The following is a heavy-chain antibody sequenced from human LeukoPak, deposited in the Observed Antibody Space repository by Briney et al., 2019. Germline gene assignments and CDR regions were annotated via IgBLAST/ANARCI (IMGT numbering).Heavy chain of an antibody. V-gene: IGHV1-2*06. CDR2: IDPNSGGT. Sequence: GASVKVSCKTSGYTFTGYYIHWVRQAPGQGLEWLGRIDPNSGGTSYAHNFQGRVTMTRDTSISTAYMELSRLRSDDTAVYYCARGWGGEDWFDPWGQGTLVTVSS. D-gene: IGHD3-16*01. CDR1: GYTFTGYY. CDR3: ARGWGGEDWFDP. J-gene: IGHJ5*02.